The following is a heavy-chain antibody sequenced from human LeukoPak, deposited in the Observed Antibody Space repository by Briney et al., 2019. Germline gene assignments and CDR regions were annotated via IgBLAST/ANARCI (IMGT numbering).Heavy chain of an antibody. Sequence: ASVKVSCKASGYTFTGYNMHWVRQAPGQGLEWMGWINPNSGGTNDAQKFQGRVTMTRDTSISTAYMELSRLRSDDTAVYYCARDGVGYYDSSGYYYFQYWGQGTLVTVSS. CDR1: GYTFTGYN. J-gene: IGHJ1*01. CDR3: ARDGVGYYDSSGYYYFQY. V-gene: IGHV1-2*02. D-gene: IGHD3-22*01. CDR2: INPNSGGT.